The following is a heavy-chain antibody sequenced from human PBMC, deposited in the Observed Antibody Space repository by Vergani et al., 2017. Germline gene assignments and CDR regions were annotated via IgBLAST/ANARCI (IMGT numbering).Heavy chain of an antibody. CDR3: ARGLTVVVVAATRGMDV. J-gene: IGHJ6*02. V-gene: IGHV4-31*03. CDR1: GGSISSGGYY. CDR2: IYYSGST. Sequence: QVQLQESGPGLVKPSQTLSLTCTVSGGSISSGGYYWSWVRQHPGKGLEWVGYIYYSGSTYYNPSLNSRVTISVDTSKNQFSLKLSSVTAADTAVYYCARGLTVVVVAATRGMDVWGQGTTVTVSS. D-gene: IGHD2-15*01.